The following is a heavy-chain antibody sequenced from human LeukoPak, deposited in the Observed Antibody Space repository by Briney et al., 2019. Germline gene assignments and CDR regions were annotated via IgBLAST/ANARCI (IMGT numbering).Heavy chain of an antibody. V-gene: IGHV1-2*06. CDR1: GYTFTGYY. CDR3: ARAPLGYNWFDP. D-gene: IGHD3-10*01. Sequence: ASVKVSCKASGYTFTGYYMHWVRQAPGQGLEWMGRINPNSGGTNYAQRFQGRVTMTKDTSISTGYMELSRLRSDDTAVHYCARAPLGYNWFDPWGQGTLVTVSS. CDR2: INPNSGGT. J-gene: IGHJ5*02.